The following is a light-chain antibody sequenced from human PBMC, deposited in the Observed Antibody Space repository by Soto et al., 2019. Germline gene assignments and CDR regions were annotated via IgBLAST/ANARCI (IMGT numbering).Light chain of an antibody. V-gene: IGKV3-20*01. CDR2: DSS. J-gene: IGKJ2*01. Sequence: ENVLTQSPDTLFLSPGERATLSCRASQTVASSFLAWYQHKPGQAPRLLIYDSSTRASGIPDRFSGSGSGTDFTLTISTLEPEDFAVYYCQQYSSSPYNFGQGTKLEIK. CDR1: QTVASSF. CDR3: QQYSSSPYN.